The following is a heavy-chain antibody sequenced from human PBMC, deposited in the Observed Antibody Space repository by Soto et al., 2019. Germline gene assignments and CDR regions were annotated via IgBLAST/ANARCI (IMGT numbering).Heavy chain of an antibody. V-gene: IGHV5-51*01. CDR3: ARQDCGGDCSRPDYFDY. J-gene: IGHJ4*02. CDR2: IYPGDSDT. D-gene: IGHD2-21*01. Sequence: PGESLKISCKGSGYSFTSYWIGWVRQMPGKGLEWMGIIYPGDSDTRYSPSFQGQVTISADKSISTAYLQWSSLKASDTAMYFFARQDCGGDCSRPDYFDYWGQGTLVTVSS. CDR1: GYSFTSYW.